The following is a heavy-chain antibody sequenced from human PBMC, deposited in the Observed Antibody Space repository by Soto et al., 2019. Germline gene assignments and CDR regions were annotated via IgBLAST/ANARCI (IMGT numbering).Heavy chain of an antibody. D-gene: IGHD3-10*01. Sequence: EVQLLESGGGLVQPGGSLRLSCAASGFTFISNAMSWARQAPGKGLEWVSAITGSGDRTYYADSVKGRFTISRDNYKNTVYLQIDSLRADDTAVYYCASRVGELLLVFDFWGQGTLVTVSS. CDR2: ITGSGDRT. CDR1: GFTFISNA. CDR3: ASRVGELLLVFDF. J-gene: IGHJ4*02. V-gene: IGHV3-23*01.